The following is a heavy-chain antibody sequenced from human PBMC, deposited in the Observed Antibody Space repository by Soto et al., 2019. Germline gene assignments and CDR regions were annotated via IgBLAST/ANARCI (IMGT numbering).Heavy chain of an antibody. CDR2: ISSSSSYI. V-gene: IGHV3-21*01. CDR3: ARAKEGVYYGSGSYDGMDV. CDR1: GFTFSSYS. Sequence: EVQLVESGGGLVKPGGSLRLSCAASGFTFSSYSMNWVRQAPGKGLEWVSSISSSSSYIYYADSVKGRFTISRDNAKNSLYLQMNRLGAEDTAVYYCARAKEGVYYGSGSYDGMDVWGQGTTVTVSS. D-gene: IGHD3-10*01. J-gene: IGHJ6*02.